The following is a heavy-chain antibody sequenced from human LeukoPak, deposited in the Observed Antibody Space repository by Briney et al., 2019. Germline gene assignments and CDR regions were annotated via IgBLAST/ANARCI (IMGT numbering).Heavy chain of an antibody. CDR3: AREIEGDFDWLLGNWFDP. D-gene: IGHD3-9*01. Sequence: ASVKVSCKASGYTFTSYDINWVRQATGQGLEWMGWMNPNSGNTGYAQKFQGRVTITRNTSISTAYMELSSLRSEDTAVYYCAREIEGDFDWLLGNWFDPWGQGTLVTVSS. CDR2: MNPNSGNT. J-gene: IGHJ5*02. V-gene: IGHV1-8*03. CDR1: GYTFTSYD.